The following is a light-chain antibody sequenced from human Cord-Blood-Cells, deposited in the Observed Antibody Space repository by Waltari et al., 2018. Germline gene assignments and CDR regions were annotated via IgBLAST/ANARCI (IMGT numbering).Light chain of an antibody. V-gene: IGKV3-15*01. CDR1: QSVSSN. Sequence: EIVVTQSPATLSVSPGERATLSCRASQSVSSNLAWYQQKPGQAPRLLIYGASTRATGIPARFRGSGSGTECTLTISSLQSEDFAVYYCQQYNNWPRTFGQGTKVEIK. CDR3: QQYNNWPRT. CDR2: GAS. J-gene: IGKJ1*01.